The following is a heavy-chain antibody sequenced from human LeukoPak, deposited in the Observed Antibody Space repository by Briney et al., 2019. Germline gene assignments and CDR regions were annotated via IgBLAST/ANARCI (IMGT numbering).Heavy chain of an antibody. CDR2: INTNTGNP. J-gene: IGHJ6*02. Sequence: ASVKVSCKASGYTFTSYAMNWVRQAPGQGLEWMGWINTNTGNPTYAQGFTGRFVFSLDTSVSTAYLQISSLKAEDTAVYYCWETYYYDSSGYRGELYGMDVWGQGTTVTVSS. CDR3: WETYYYDSSGYRGELYGMDV. CDR1: GYTFTSYA. D-gene: IGHD3-22*01. V-gene: IGHV7-4-1*02.